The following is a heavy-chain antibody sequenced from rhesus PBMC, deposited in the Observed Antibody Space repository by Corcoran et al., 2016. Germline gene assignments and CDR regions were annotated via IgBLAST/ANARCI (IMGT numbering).Heavy chain of an antibody. Sequence: VQLQESGPEVVKPSETLSLTCAVSGGTISSGYYYWRWIRQPPGKCLEWIGGIYSNSERNNYNHSLKSRVTSSKDTSKNQFSLRLSYVTATDTAVYYCARGYWDFEYWGQGVLVTVSS. CDR3: ARGYWDFEY. CDR2: IYSNSERN. CDR1: GGTISSGYYY. D-gene: IGHD3-34*01. J-gene: IGHJ4*01. V-gene: IGHV4S12*01.